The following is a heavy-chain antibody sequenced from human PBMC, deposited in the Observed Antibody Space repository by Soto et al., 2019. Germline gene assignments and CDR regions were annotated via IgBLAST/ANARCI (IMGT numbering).Heavy chain of an antibody. CDR2: ISWNSGSI. CDR3: VRAGTGYQLDY. J-gene: IGHJ4*02. V-gene: IGHV3-9*01. D-gene: IGHD3-9*01. Sequence: GGSLRLSCAASGFTFDDYAMHWVRQAPGKGLEWVSGISWNSGSIGYADSVKGRFTISRDNAKNSLYLQMNSLKIEDTALYYCVRAGTGYQLDYWGQGTLVTVSS. CDR1: GFTFDDYA.